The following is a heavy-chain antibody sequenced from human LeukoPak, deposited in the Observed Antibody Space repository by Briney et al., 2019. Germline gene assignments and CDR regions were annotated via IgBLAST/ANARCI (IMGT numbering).Heavy chain of an antibody. D-gene: IGHD2-21*01. Sequence: ASVKVSCKASGYTFTGYYIHWVRQAPGQGLEWMGWINPNSGGTNYAQKFQGRVTMTRDTSISTAYMELSRLRSDDTAIYFCARDNYSYRLDVWGQGTLVTVSS. V-gene: IGHV1-2*02. CDR1: GYTFTGYY. CDR3: ARDNYSYRLDV. CDR2: INPNSGGT. J-gene: IGHJ4*02.